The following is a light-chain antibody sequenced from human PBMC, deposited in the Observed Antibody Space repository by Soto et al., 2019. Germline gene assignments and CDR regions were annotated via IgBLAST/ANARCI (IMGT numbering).Light chain of an antibody. CDR3: QQYNNWPFT. Sequence: EIVMTQSPATLSVSPGERATLSCRASQSISSNLAWYQQKPGQAPRLLIYGASTRATGIPATFSGSGSGTEFTLTISSLQSEDFAVYYCQQYNNWPFTLGPGTKVDIK. CDR1: QSISSN. CDR2: GAS. J-gene: IGKJ3*01. V-gene: IGKV3-15*01.